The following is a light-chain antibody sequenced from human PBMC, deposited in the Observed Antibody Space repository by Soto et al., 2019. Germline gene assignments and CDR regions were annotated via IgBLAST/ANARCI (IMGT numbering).Light chain of an antibody. J-gene: IGKJ1*01. CDR3: QEYGSSRT. CDR1: QSFSSTY. CDR2: GAS. V-gene: IGKV3-20*01. Sequence: EIVLTQSPGTLSLSPGERATLSCRASQSFSSTYLAWYQQKPGQAPRLLIYGASSRATGIPDRFSGSGSGTDFTLTISRLEPEHSAVYYCQEYGSSRTFGQGTKVEI.